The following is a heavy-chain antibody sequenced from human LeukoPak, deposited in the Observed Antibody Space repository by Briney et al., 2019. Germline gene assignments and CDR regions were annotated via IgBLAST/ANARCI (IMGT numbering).Heavy chain of an antibody. J-gene: IGHJ4*02. CDR1: GYTFTGYY. Sequence: ASVKVSCEASGYTFTGYYMHWVRQAPGHGLEWMGWINPNSGDTNYAQNFQGRVTMTRDTSISTAYMELNRLRSDDTAVYYCATCNPYYYGSRNFKELDYWGQGTLVTVSS. D-gene: IGHD3-10*01. CDR2: INPNSGDT. CDR3: ATCNPYYYGSRNFKELDY. V-gene: IGHV1-2*02.